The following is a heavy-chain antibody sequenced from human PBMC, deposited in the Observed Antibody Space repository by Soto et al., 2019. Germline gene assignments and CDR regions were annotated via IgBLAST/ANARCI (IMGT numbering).Heavy chain of an antibody. J-gene: IGHJ6*02. CDR3: AKDRGQLVLYYYYGMDV. V-gene: IGHV3-30*18. CDR2: ISYDGSNK. D-gene: IGHD6-6*01. Sequence: GGSLRLSCAASGFTFSSYGMHWVRQAPGKGLEWVAVISYDGSNKYYADSVKGRFTISRDNSKNTLYLQMNSLRAEDTAVYYCAKDRGQLVLYYYYGMDVWGQGTTVTVSS. CDR1: GFTFSSYG.